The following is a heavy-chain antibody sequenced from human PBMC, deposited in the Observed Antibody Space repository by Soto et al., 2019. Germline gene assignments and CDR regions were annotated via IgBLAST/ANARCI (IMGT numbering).Heavy chain of an antibody. CDR2: ISSSSSYI. Sequence: VQLVESGGGLVKPGGSLRLSCAASGFTFSIYTMNWVRQAPGKGLEWVSAISSSSSYIYYADCVKGRFTISRDNAKNSLYLKMNSLRAEDTAVYCCARDREYDYIWGSYRSYSFDIWGQGTLVTVSS. CDR1: GFTFSIYT. V-gene: IGHV3-21*01. CDR3: ARDREYDYIWGSYRSYSFDI. J-gene: IGHJ3*02. D-gene: IGHD3-16*02.